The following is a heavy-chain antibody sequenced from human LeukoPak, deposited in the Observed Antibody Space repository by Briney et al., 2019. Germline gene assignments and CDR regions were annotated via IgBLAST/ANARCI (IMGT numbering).Heavy chain of an antibody. J-gene: IGHJ4*02. Sequence: SETLSLTCAVYGGSFRGYYWTWIRQPPGQGLEWIGEINNSGSTTYNSSLKSRVTISVDMLKKQFSLKLTSVTAADTAVYYCATLAVAGSLRHPDYWGQGSLVTVSS. CDR3: ATLAVAGSLRHPDY. V-gene: IGHV4-34*01. CDR1: GGSFRGYY. D-gene: IGHD6-19*01. CDR2: INNSGST.